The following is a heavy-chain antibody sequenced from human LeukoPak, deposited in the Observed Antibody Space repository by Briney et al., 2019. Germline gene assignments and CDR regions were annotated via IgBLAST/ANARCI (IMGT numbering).Heavy chain of an antibody. CDR1: GFTFSSYA. V-gene: IGHV3-23*01. CDR2: ISGSGGST. J-gene: IGHJ4*02. Sequence: PGGSLRLSCAASGFTFSSYAMSWVRQAPGKGLEWVSAISGSGGSTYYADSVKGRFTISRDNAKNSLYLQMNSLRAEDTAVYYCASRSGSDYGDYGEYWGQGTLVTVSS. D-gene: IGHD4-17*01. CDR3: ASRSGSDYGDYGEY.